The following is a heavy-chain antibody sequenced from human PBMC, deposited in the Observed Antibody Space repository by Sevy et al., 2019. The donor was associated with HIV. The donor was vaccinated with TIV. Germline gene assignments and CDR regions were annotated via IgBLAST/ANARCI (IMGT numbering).Heavy chain of an antibody. CDR3: ARDTECGGEVSIAAAGHYYYGMDV. CDR2: ISSSSSTI. V-gene: IGHV3-48*02. D-gene: IGHD6-13*01. CDR1: GFTCSSYS. J-gene: IGHJ6*02. Sequence: GGSLRLSCAASGFTCSSYSMNWVRQAPGKGLEWVSYISSSSSTIYYADSVKGRFTISGDNAKNSLYLKMNSLRDEDTAVYYWARDTECGGEVSIAAAGHYYYGMDVWGQGTTVTVSS.